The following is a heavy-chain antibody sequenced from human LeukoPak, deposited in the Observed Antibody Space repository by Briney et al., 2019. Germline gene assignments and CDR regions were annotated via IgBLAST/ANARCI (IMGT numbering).Heavy chain of an antibody. V-gene: IGHV1-69*13. CDR2: IIPIFGTA. J-gene: IGHJ5*02. D-gene: IGHD3-16*01. Sequence: VASVKVSCKASGGTFSSYAISWVRQAPGQGLEWMGGIIPIFGTANYAQKFQGRVTITADESTSTAYMELSSPRSEDTAVYYCARVITFGGAYIQTHNWFDPWGQGTLVTVSS. CDR1: GGTFSSYA. CDR3: ARVITFGGAYIQTHNWFDP.